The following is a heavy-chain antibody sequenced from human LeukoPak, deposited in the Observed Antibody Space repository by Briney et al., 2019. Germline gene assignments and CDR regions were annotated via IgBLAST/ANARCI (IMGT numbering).Heavy chain of an antibody. CDR2: IGTAGDT. J-gene: IGHJ4*02. V-gene: IGHV3-13*01. CDR1: GFTFRSYD. Sequence: GGSLRLSCSASGFTFRSYDMHWVRQATGKGLEWVSAIGTAGDTYYPGSVKGRFTISRENAKNSLYLEMNSLRAGDTAVYYCARKTRLGAAYDYWGQGTLVTVSS. CDR3: ARKTRLGAAYDY. D-gene: IGHD4/OR15-4a*01.